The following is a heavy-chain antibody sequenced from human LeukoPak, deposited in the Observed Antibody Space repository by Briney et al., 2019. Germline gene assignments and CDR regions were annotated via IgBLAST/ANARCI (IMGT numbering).Heavy chain of an antibody. CDR3: AKESPHFDY. CDR2: ISGSGHST. V-gene: IGHV3-23*01. J-gene: IGHJ4*02. Sequence: GGSLRLSCAASGFTFSSHWMHWVRQAPGKGLEWVSVISGSGHSTYYADSVKGRFTISRDNSKNTLYLQMNSLRAEDTALYYCAKESPHFDYWGQGTLVTVSS. CDR1: GFTFSSHW. D-gene: IGHD3-3*02.